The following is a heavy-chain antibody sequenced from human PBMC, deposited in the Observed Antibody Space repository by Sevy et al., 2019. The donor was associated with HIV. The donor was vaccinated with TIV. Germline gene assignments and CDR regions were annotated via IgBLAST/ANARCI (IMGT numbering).Heavy chain of an antibody. D-gene: IGHD2-8*01. CDR3: STDPIIVLLVTDGMDV. V-gene: IGHV3-15*01. Sequence: GGSLRLSCVASGFTFSYAWMSWVRQAPGKGLEWVGRIKSRPDGGTTDYAAPVKGRFNISRDESKNTLYLQMNSLKTEDTGVYYCSTDPIIVLLVTDGMDVWGQGTTVTVSS. CDR2: IKSRPDGGTT. J-gene: IGHJ6*02. CDR1: GFTFSYAW.